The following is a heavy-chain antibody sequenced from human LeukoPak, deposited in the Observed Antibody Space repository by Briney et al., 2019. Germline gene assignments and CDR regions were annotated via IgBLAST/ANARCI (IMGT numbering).Heavy chain of an antibody. CDR1: GYTFTSYG. D-gene: IGHD3-22*01. Sequence: SVKVSCKASGYTFTSYGISWVRQAPGQGLEWMGRIIPILGIANYAQKFQGRVTITADKSTSTAYMELSSLRSEDTAVYYCARYEEITMIVHNAFDIWGQGTMVTVSS. V-gene: IGHV1-69*04. CDR2: IIPILGIA. CDR3: ARYEEITMIVHNAFDI. J-gene: IGHJ3*02.